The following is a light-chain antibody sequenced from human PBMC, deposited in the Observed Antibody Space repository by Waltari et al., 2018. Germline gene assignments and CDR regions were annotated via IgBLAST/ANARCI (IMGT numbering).Light chain of an antibody. CDR3: TSYSSGRTPFV. CDR1: SGDIGTYKY. Sequence: QSALTQPASVSGSPGQSITISCTGSSGDIGTYKYVSWYQQHPGQAPKLLLYEVRNRPSGVSSRFSGTKSGNTASLTISGLQAEDDANYYCTSYSSGRTPFVFGSGTKVTVL. V-gene: IGLV2-14*01. J-gene: IGLJ1*01. CDR2: EVR.